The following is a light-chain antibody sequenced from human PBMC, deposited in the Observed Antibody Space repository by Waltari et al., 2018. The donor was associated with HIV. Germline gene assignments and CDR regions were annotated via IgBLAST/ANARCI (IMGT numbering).Light chain of an antibody. J-gene: IGKJ1*01. CDR3: QQYNNWPLT. Sequence: EIVMTQFPATLSVSPGERATLSCRASQSVSSNLAWYRQKPGQAPRLLIYGASTRATGIPARFSGSGSGTEVTLTIGSLQSEDFAVYHCQQYNNWPLTFGQGAKVEFK. CDR1: QSVSSN. CDR2: GAS. V-gene: IGKV3-15*01.